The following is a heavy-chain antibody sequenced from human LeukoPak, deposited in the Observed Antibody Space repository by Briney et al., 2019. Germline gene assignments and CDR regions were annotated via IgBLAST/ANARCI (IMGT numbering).Heavy chain of an antibody. CDR2: INPSGGTT. V-gene: IGHV1-46*01. CDR3: ARFAVHRRLAVNGQFGLDY. J-gene: IGHJ4*02. D-gene: IGHD6-19*01. CDR1: GYTFTGYY. Sequence: ASVEVSCKASGYTFTGYYIHWVRQVPGQGLEWMGIINPSGGTTNYAQKFQGRVTMTRDTSTSTVYMELSSLRSEDTAVYYCARFAVHRRLAVNGQFGLDYWGQGTLVTVSS.